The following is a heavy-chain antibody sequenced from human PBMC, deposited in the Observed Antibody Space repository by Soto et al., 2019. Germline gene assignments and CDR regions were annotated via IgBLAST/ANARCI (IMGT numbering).Heavy chain of an antibody. V-gene: IGHV1-3*01. CDR1: GYTFTSYA. D-gene: IGHD2-2*01. J-gene: IGHJ5*02. CDR3: ARGHIVVVPAARDNWFDP. Sequence: ASVKVSCKASGYTFTSYAMHWVRQAPGQRLAWMGWINAGNGNTKYSQKFQGRVTITRDTSASTAYMELSSLRSEDTAVYYCARGHIVVVPAARDNWFDPWGQGTLVTVSS. CDR2: INAGNGNT.